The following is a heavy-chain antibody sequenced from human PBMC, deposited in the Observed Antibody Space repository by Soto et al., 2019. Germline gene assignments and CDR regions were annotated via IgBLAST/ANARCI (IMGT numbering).Heavy chain of an antibody. D-gene: IGHD3-3*01. V-gene: IGHV4-4*07. Sequence: PSETLSLTCTVSGGSISSYYWTWIRQSDGEGLEWIGRIYSSGSTNYNPSLKSRVTISLDTSMNYFSLRLSSVTAADTAVYYCARGQRFSDWFDPWGQGTLVTVS. CDR3: ARGQRFSDWFDP. J-gene: IGHJ5*02. CDR2: IYSSGST. CDR1: GGSISSYY.